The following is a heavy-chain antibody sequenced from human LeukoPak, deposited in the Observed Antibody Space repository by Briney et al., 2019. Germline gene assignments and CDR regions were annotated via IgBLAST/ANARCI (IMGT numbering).Heavy chain of an antibody. CDR1: GGSFSGYY. CDR3: ARGGSIVVVFAFDI. CDR2: INHSGGT. J-gene: IGHJ3*02. D-gene: IGHD3-22*01. Sequence: SETLSLTCAVYGGSFSGYYWSWIRQPPGKGLEWIGEINHSGGTNYNPSLKSRVTISVDTSKNQFSLKLSSVTAADTAVYYCARGGSIVVVFAFDIWGQGTMVTVSS. V-gene: IGHV4-34*01.